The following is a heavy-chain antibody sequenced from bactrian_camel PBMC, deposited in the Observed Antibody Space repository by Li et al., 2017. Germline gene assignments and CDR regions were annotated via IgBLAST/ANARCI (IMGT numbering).Heavy chain of an antibody. V-gene: IGHV3S1*01. CDR2: IDTSGGST. D-gene: IGHD3*01. Sequence: QVQLVESGGGPVQAGGSLRLSCVASGFTFSSNWMHWVRQAPGKGLEWISYIDTSGGSTYYADSVKGRFTISRDNAKNTLYLQMNSLKPEDTAMYYCAAAGQFSGCQPLDGVRQGTQVTVS. J-gene: IGHJ4*01. CDR1: GFTFSSNW.